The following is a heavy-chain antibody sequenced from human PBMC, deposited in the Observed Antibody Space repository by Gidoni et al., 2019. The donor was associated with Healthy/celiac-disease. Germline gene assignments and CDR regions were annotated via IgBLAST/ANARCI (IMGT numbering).Heavy chain of an antibody. V-gene: IGHV1-69*04. CDR1: GGTFSSYA. Sequence: QVQLVQSGAEVQKPGSSVKVSCKASGGTFSSYAISWVRQAPGQGLEWMGRIIPILGIANYAQKFQGRVTITADKSTSTAYMELSSLRSEDTAVYYCARDDPSIAAAGHDYWGQGTLVTVSS. CDR2: IIPILGIA. J-gene: IGHJ4*02. D-gene: IGHD6-13*01. CDR3: ARDDPSIAAAGHDY.